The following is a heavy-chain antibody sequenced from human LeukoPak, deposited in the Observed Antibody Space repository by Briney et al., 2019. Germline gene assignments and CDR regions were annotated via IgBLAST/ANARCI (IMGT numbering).Heavy chain of an antibody. CDR2: IIPIFDTA. J-gene: IGHJ4*02. CDR3: ANGGILPYYFDY. CDR1: GGTFSSYS. D-gene: IGHD1-26*01. Sequence: SVKVSCKASGGTFSSYSIRWVRQPPGEGREWVGRIIPIFDTANYAQKFQGRVTITTDESTSTCYMELSSLRSEDTAVYYCANGGILPYYFDYWGQGTLVTVPS. V-gene: IGHV1-69*05.